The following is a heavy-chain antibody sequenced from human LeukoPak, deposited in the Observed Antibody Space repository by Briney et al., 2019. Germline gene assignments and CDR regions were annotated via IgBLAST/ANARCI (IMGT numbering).Heavy chain of an antibody. CDR3: ARVSLLWFGELLSFFDY. Sequence: GASVKVSCKASGYTFTCYYMHWVRQAPGQGLEWMGWINPNSGGTNYAQKFQGRVTMTRDTSISTAYMELSRLRSDDTAVYYCARVSLLWFGELLSFFDYWGQGTLVTVSS. V-gene: IGHV1-2*02. D-gene: IGHD3-10*01. CDR2: INPNSGGT. CDR1: GYTFTCYY. J-gene: IGHJ4*02.